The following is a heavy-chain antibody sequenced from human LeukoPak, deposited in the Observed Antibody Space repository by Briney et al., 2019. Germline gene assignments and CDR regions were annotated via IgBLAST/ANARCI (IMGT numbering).Heavy chain of an antibody. V-gene: IGHV3-23*01. CDR1: GFTFSSYA. D-gene: IGHD6-19*01. CDR3: AKSKARIAVAGGMDV. Sequence: GGSLRLSCAASGFTFSSYAMSWVRQAPGKGLEWVSGISGSGGSTYYADSVKGRFTISRDNSKSTLYLQMNSLRAEDTAVYYCAKSKARIAVAGGMDVWGQGTTVTVSS. J-gene: IGHJ6*02. CDR2: ISGSGGST.